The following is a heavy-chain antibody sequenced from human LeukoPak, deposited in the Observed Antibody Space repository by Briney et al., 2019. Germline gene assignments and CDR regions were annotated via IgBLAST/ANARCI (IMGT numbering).Heavy chain of an antibody. CDR2: IYYSGST. J-gene: IGHJ4*02. Sequence: PETLSLTCTVSGGSISSYYWSWIRQPPGKGLEWIGYIYYSGSTNYNPSLKSRVTISVDTSKTQFSLKLSSVTAAEPAVYYCARAAKGGSYYGIDYWGQGTLVTVSS. V-gene: IGHV4-59*01. CDR3: ARAAKGGSYYGIDY. D-gene: IGHD1-26*01. CDR1: GGSISSYY.